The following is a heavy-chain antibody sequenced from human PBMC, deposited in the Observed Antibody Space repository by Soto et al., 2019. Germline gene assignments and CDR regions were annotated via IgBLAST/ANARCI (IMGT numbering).Heavy chain of an antibody. CDR3: ARGIAAAKYDY. Sequence: GSLRLSCAASGFTFSDYYMSWIRQAPGKGLEWVSYISGSSSYTNYADSVKGRFTISRDNAKNSLYLQMNSLRAEDTAVYYCARGIAAAKYDYWGQGTLVTVSS. CDR2: ISGSSSYT. J-gene: IGHJ4*02. D-gene: IGHD6-13*01. V-gene: IGHV3-11*06. CDR1: GFTFSDYY.